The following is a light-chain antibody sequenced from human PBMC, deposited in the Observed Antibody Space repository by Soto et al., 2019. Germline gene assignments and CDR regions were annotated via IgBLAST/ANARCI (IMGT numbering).Light chain of an antibody. Sequence: QSALTQPRSVSGSPGQSVTISCTGTSSDVGGYNYVSWFQNHPGKAPKLMIYDVSERPSGVPDRFSGSKSGNTASLTISGLQAEDEATYYCCSYAGSYTLVVFGGGTKLTVL. V-gene: IGLV2-11*01. J-gene: IGLJ2*01. CDR1: SSDVGGYNY. CDR2: DVS. CDR3: CSYAGSYTLVV.